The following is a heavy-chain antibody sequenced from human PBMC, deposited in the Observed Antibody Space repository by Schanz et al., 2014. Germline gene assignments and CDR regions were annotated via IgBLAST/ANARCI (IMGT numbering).Heavy chain of an antibody. V-gene: IGHV1-8*01. Sequence: QVQLVQSGAEVKKPGASVKVSCKASGYTFTGYDINWVRQATGQGLEWMGWMNPNSGNTGYAQKFQGRVTMTRNTSISTADMVLSSLRSEDTAVYYCARGQYYYDSSGYLQNDYWGQGTLVTVSS. CDR1: GYTFTGYD. D-gene: IGHD3-22*01. CDR3: ARGQYYYDSSGYLQNDY. J-gene: IGHJ4*02. CDR2: MNPNSGNT.